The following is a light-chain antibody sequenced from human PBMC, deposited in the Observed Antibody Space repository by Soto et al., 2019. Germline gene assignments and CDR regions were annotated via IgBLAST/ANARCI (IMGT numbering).Light chain of an antibody. V-gene: IGLV8-61*01. J-gene: IGLJ2*01. CDR2: STN. Sequence: QTVVTQEPSFSVSPGGTVTLTCSLSSGSVSTSYYPSWYQQTPGHAPSTLIYSTNTRSSGVPDRFSGSILGNKAALTITGVQAEDESDYYCVLYMGSGISGVFGGGTQLTVL. CDR3: VLYMGSGISGV. CDR1: SGSVSTSYY.